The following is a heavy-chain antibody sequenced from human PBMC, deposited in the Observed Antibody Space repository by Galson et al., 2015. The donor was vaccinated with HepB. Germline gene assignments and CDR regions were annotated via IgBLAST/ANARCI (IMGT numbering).Heavy chain of an antibody. J-gene: IGHJ6*02. V-gene: IGHV4-59*01. CDR1: GGSISSSF. Sequence: ETLSLTCTVSGGSISSSFWSWIRQPPGKGLEWIGYIYYSGSTSYNPSLKSRVTISVDTSKNQFSLNLSSVTAADTAVYYCASQTYYYSGMDVWGPGTTVTVSS. CDR3: ASQTYYYSGMDV. CDR2: IYYSGST.